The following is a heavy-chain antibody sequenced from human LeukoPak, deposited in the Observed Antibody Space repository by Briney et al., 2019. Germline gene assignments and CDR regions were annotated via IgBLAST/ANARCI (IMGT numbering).Heavy chain of an antibody. CDR2: IYSGGST. D-gene: IGHD5-18*01. V-gene: IGHV3-66*01. J-gene: IGHJ4*02. CDR1: GFTVSSNY. Sequence: GGALRLSCAASGFTVSSNYMSWVRQAPGKGLKWLSVIYSGGSTYYADSVKGRFTISRDNSKNTLYLQMNSLRAEDTAVYYCTTKRGYSYGYADWGQGTLVTVSS. CDR3: TTKRGYSYGYAD.